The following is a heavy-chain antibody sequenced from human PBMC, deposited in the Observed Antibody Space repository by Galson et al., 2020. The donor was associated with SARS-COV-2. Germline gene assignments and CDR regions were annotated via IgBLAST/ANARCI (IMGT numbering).Heavy chain of an antibody. Sequence: SETLSLTYTVSGGSISSYYWSWIRQPPGKGLEWIGYIYYSGSTNYNPSLKSRVTISVDTSKNQFSLKLSSVTAADTAVYYCARYGVVDYYDSSGYDTNAFDIWGQGTMVTVSS. D-gene: IGHD3-22*01. CDR3: ARYGVVDYYDSSGYDTNAFDI. J-gene: IGHJ3*02. V-gene: IGHV4-59*01. CDR2: IYYSGST. CDR1: GGSISSYY.